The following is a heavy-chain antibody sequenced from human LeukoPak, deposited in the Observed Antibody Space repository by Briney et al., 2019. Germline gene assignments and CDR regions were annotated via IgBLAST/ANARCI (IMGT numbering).Heavy chain of an antibody. CDR3: AKDRAHVGTMVDVFDF. CDR2: INPNSGDT. Sequence: ASVKVSCKTSGFTFTTYYIHWVRQAPGQGPGWVGWINPNSGDTKYARKFQGRVIMARDTSITTAYMELRRLTSDDTAMYYCAKDRAHVGTMVDVFDFWGQGTMVTVSS. V-gene: IGHV1-2*02. J-gene: IGHJ3*01. D-gene: IGHD5-12*01. CDR1: GFTFTTYY.